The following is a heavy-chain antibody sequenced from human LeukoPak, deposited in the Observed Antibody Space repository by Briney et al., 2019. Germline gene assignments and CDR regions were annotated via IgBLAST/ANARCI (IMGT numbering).Heavy chain of an antibody. J-gene: IGHJ2*01. CDR1: GYTFTSYY. D-gene: IGHD4-23*01. CDR3: ATHYGGKTPFPL. CDR2: INPSGCST. V-gene: IGHV1-46*01. Sequence: APVKVSCKASGYTFTSYYTHWVRQAPGQGLEWMGIINPSGCSTSYAQKFQGRVTMTRDTSTSTVYMELSSLRSGDTAVYYCATHYGGKTPFPLWGGGTLVTVSS.